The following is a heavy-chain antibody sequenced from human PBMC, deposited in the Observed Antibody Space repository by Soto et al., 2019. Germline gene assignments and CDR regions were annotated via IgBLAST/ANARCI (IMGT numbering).Heavy chain of an antibody. CDR1: GFTVSSNY. J-gene: IGHJ4*02. CDR2: TYSGGTT. CDR3: ARGPHYSNLDY. D-gene: IGHD4-4*01. V-gene: IGHV3-53*01. Sequence: EVQLVESGGGLIQPGGSLRLSCAASGFTVSSNYMSWVRQAPGKGLEWVSVTYSGGTTYYADSVKGRFTISRDNSKNTLYLQVNSLRAEDTAMYYCARGPHYSNLDYWGQGTLVTVSS.